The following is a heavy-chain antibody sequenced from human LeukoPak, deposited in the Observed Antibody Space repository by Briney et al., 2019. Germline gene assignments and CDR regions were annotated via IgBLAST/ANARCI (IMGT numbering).Heavy chain of an antibody. J-gene: IGHJ5*02. V-gene: IGHV3-20*04. Sequence: GGSLRLSCAASGFNFDDYDMGWVRQVPGKGLEWVSGITWNGDKTGYADSVRGRFAISRDNTKKPLYLQMSSLRAEDTALYYCARDPFCSSSTGCYFEDWFDPWGPGTLVTVSS. CDR2: ITWNGDKT. CDR1: GFNFDDYD. CDR3: ARDPFCSSSTGCYFEDWFDP. D-gene: IGHD2-2*01.